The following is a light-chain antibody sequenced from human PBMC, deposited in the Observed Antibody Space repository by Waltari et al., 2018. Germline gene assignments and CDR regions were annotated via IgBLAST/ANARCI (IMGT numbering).Light chain of an antibody. CDR1: NFNIGSNH. J-gene: IGLJ3*02. Sequence: QSVLTQPPSVSAAPGQKVPISCSGSNFNIGSNHLSWYQHLPGTAPKLLIYDNNERPSGIPDRFSGSKSGTSGTLGITGLQTGDEGDYYCGSWDSSLRAWVFGGGTKLTVL. V-gene: IGLV1-51*01. CDR3: GSWDSSLRAWV. CDR2: DNN.